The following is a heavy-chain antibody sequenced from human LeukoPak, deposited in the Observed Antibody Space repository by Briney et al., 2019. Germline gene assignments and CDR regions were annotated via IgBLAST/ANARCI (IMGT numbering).Heavy chain of an antibody. CDR1: GFTFSSYW. J-gene: IGHJ4*02. D-gene: IGHD2-15*01. V-gene: IGHV3-7*03. CDR3: AKGYCSGGSCCLDY. CDR2: IKQDGSEK. Sequence: GGSLRLSCAASGFTFSSYWMSWVRQAPGKGLEWVANIKQDGSEKYYVDSVKGRFTISRDNAKNSLYLQMNSLRAEDTAVYYCAKGYCSGGSCCLDYWGQGTLVTVSS.